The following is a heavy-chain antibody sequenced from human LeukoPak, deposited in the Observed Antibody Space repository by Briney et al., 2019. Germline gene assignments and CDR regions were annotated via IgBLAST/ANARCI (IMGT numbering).Heavy chain of an antibody. D-gene: IGHD6-13*01. Sequence: GASVKVSCKASGGTFSSYAISWVRQAPGQGLEWMGGIIPIFDTANYAQKFQGRVTITADESTSTAYMELSSLRSEDTAVYYCARAHGGSSWRNSYFDYWGQGTLVTVSS. CDR2: IIPIFDTA. V-gene: IGHV1-69*13. J-gene: IGHJ4*02. CDR1: GGTFSSYA. CDR3: ARAHGGSSWRNSYFDY.